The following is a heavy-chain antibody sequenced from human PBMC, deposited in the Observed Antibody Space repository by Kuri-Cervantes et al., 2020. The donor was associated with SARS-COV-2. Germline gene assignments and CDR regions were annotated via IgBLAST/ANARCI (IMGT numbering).Heavy chain of an antibody. CDR3: SKGRDDYDSSGSSFDY. CDR1: GFTISSYG. CDR2: ISYDGSNK. D-gene: IGHD3-22*01. J-gene: IGHJ4*02. Sequence: GESLKISCAASGFTISSYGMHWVRQAPGTGLEWVAVISYDGSNKYYADSVKGRFTISRDNSKNTLYLQRNSLRAEDTAVYYCSKGRDDYDSSGSSFDYWGQGTLVTVSS. V-gene: IGHV3-30*18.